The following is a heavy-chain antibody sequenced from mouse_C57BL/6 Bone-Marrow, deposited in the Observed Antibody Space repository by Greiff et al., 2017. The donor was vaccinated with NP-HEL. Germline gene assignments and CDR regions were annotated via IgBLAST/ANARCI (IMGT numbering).Heavy chain of an antibody. CDR3: ARDGDITPCYYAMGD. CDR1: GYSITSGYY. CDR2: ISYDGSN. V-gene: IGHV3-6*01. D-gene: IGHD1-1*01. Sequence: EVKLMESGPGLVKPSQSLSLTCSVTGYSITSGYYWNWIRQFPGNKLEWMGYISYDGSNNYNQSLKNRIPITRDSSKNQFFLQLNAVTTEDTATYYCARDGDITPCYYAMGDWGQGASVTVSS. J-gene: IGHJ4*01.